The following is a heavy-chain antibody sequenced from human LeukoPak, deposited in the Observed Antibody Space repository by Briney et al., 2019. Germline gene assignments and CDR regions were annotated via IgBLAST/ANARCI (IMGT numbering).Heavy chain of an antibody. V-gene: IGHV3-7*01. CDR3: ARDRGYSSGWYDFYYYGMDV. D-gene: IGHD6-19*01. Sequence: PGGSLRLSCAGSGFMFARYFMSWVRQAPGKGLEWVANIKQDGSEKYYVESVKGRFIISRDNAKNSVSLQMNSLRAEDTAVYFCARDRGYSSGWYDFYYYGMDVWGQGTTVTVSS. CDR1: GFMFARYF. J-gene: IGHJ6*02. CDR2: IKQDGSEK.